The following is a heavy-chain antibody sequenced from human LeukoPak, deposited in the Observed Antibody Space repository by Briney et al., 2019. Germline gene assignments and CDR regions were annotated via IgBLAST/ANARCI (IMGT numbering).Heavy chain of an antibody. CDR1: GFTFGSHW. Sequence: GGSLRLSCVAYGFTFGSHWMYWVRQGPGKRRVWVSRINTDGSLTNYADSVKGRFTISRDNARNTLYLQINSLRAEDTAVYFCARDYYYYYMDFWGKGTTVTVCS. CDR3: ARDYYYYYMDF. J-gene: IGHJ6*03. CDR2: INTDGSLT. V-gene: IGHV3-74*01.